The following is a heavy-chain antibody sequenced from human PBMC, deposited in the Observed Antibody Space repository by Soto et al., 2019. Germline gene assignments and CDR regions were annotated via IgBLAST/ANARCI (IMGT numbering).Heavy chain of an antibody. D-gene: IGHD3-10*01. CDR3: AASYGSGYRAIDY. CDR1: GDTFSFYT. CDR2: INPIVSMS. V-gene: IGHV1-69*02. Sequence: QVQLVQSGTEVKKPGSSVKVSCKASGDTFSFYTLNWVRQAPGLGLEWVGRINPIVSMSNYAQKFQGRVSMTADKVTSTAYMEMRSLRSDDTSMYFWAASYGSGYRAIDYWGQGALVSVSS. J-gene: IGHJ4*02.